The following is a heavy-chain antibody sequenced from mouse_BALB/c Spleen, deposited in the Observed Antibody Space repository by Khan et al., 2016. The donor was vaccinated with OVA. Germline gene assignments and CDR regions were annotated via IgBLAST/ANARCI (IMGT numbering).Heavy chain of an antibody. CDR1: GYTFTNYG. D-gene: IGHD2-10*01. CDR2: INPYTGEP. Sequence: QIQLVQPGPELKKPGETVKISCKASGYTFTNYGMNWVKQSPGKALKWMGWINPYTGEPTYDDDFKGRFAFSLETSASTAYLQINNLKNEDTATYFCARPPYFSYTLDYWGQGTSVTVSS. V-gene: IGHV9-3-1*01. J-gene: IGHJ4*01. CDR3: ARPPYFSYTLDY.